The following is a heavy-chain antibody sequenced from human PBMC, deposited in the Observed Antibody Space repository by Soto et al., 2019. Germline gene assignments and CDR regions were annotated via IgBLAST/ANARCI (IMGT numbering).Heavy chain of an antibody. CDR1: GFTFSSYA. J-gene: IGHJ6*03. CDR3: AKVGGSSYVDYYYYYMDV. Sequence: EVQLLESGGGLVQPGGSLRLSCAASGFTFSSYAMSWVRQAPGKGLEWVSAISGSGGSTYYADSVKGRFTISRDNSKNTLYLQMNSLRAEDTAVYYCAKVGGSSYVDYYYYYMDVWGKGTTVTVSS. D-gene: IGHD6-6*01. CDR2: ISGSGGST. V-gene: IGHV3-23*01.